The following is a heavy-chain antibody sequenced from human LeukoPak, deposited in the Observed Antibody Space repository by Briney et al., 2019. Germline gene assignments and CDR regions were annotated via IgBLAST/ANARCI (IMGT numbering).Heavy chain of an antibody. D-gene: IGHD3-22*01. V-gene: IGHV4-59*08. CDR2: IYDSGNT. CDR3: ARHSYAPVITMIVD. J-gene: IGHJ3*01. Sequence: SETLSLTCTVSGPFIKTYYWSWIRQAPGKGLEWIGHIYDSGNTNYNPSLKSRVTILADTSKSQFSLKLNSVTAADTAVYYCARHSYAPVITMIVDWSQGTMVTVSS. CDR1: GPFIKTYY.